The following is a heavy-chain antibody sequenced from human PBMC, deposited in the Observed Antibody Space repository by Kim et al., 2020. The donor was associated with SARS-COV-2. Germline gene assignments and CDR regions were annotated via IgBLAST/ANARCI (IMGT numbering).Heavy chain of an antibody. V-gene: IGHV3-30*18. CDR1: GFTFSSYG. D-gene: IGHD5-12*01. J-gene: IGHJ6*02. Sequence: GGSLRLSCAASGFTFSSYGMHWVRQAPGKGLEWVAVISYDGSNKYYADSVKGRFTISRDNSKNTLYLQMNSLRAEDTAVYYCAKDPSSGYDLGLTAMVRGYYYYGMDVWGQGTTVTVSS. CDR2: ISYDGSNK. CDR3: AKDPSSGYDLGLTAMVRGYYYYGMDV.